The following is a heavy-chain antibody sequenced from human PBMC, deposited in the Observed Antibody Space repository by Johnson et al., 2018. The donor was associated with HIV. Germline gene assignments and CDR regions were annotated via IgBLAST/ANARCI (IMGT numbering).Heavy chain of an antibody. D-gene: IGHD5-18*01. Sequence: VHLVESGGGLVQPGGSLRLSCAASGFTVSSNYMNWVRQAPGKGLEWVSIIYSGGSTYYADSVKGRFTISRDSSKNTLYLQMNSLRAEDTAVYYCAKVGGYSYGESWGQGTMVTVSS. CDR2: IYSGGST. J-gene: IGHJ3*01. CDR1: GFTVSSNY. V-gene: IGHV3-66*01. CDR3: AKVGGYSYGES.